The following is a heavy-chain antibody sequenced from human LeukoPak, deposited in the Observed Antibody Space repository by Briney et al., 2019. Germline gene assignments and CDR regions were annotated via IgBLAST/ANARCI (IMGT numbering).Heavy chain of an antibody. CDR1: GGSISSGGYS. J-gene: IGHJ4*02. V-gene: IGHV4-30-2*01. Sequence: AQTLSLTCAVSGGSISSGGYSWSWIRQPPGKGLEWIGYIYHSGSTYYNPSLKSRVTISVDRSKNQFSLKLSSVTAADTAVYYCARGPYGSGAFDYWGQGTLVTV. CDR3: ARGPYGSGAFDY. D-gene: IGHD3-10*01. CDR2: IYHSGST.